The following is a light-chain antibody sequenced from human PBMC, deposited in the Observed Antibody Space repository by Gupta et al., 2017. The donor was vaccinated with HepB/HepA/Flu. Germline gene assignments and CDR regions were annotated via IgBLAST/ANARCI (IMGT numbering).Light chain of an antibody. Sequence: LVLPPSPSDSASLAPSVDLTCTLRSGDSSYAIAWHEQQPEKGARDLMKLNSDGSHSKVDGIPDRFSGFSSGAGRDRTISSRQDEDEDDYYWQTWRNGNVVFGGGTKLTVL. J-gene: IGLJ2*01. CDR3: QTWRNGNVV. CDR2: LNSDGSH. CDR1: SGDSSYA. V-gene: IGLV4-69*01.